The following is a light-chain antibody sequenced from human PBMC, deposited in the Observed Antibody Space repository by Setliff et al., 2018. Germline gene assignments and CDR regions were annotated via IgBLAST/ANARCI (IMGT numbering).Light chain of an antibody. J-gene: IGLJ1*01. CDR3: SSYAGSNNPYV. Sequence: QSALPQPPSASGSPGQSVTISCTGTSSDVGGYNYVSWYQQHPGKAPKLMIYEVSKRPSGVPDRFSGSKSGNTASLTVSGLQAEDEADCYCSSYAGSNNPYVFGTGTKVTVL. CDR2: EVS. V-gene: IGLV2-8*01. CDR1: SSDVGGYNY.